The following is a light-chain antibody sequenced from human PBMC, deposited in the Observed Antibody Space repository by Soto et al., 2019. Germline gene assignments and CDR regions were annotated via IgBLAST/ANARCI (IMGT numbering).Light chain of an antibody. J-gene: IGKJ1*01. Sequence: EIVLTQSPGTLSLSPGERATLSCRASQSVSSNYLAWYRQKTGQTPRLLIYIASSRAPGIPDRFSGSGSGTQFTLTISRVEPEDFAVYYCQKYGSSPWTFGQGTKVEIK. CDR1: QSVSSNY. V-gene: IGKV3-20*01. CDR3: QKYGSSPWT. CDR2: IAS.